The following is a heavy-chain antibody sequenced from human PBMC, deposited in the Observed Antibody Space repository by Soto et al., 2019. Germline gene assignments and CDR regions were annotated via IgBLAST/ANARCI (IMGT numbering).Heavy chain of an antibody. D-gene: IGHD3-16*01. CDR1: VGSISSGGYY. CDR3: ARGVLH. CDR2: IYYSGST. Sequence: QVQLQESGPGLVKPSQTLSLTCTVSVGSISSGGYYWRWIRQHPGKGLEWIGSIYYSGSTYYNPSLMSRVTISVDTSKNQFSLKLSSVTAADTAVYYCARGVLHWGQGTLVTVSS. J-gene: IGHJ4*02. V-gene: IGHV4-31*03.